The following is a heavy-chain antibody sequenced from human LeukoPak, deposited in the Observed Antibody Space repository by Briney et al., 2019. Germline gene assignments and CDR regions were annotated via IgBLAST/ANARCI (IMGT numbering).Heavy chain of an antibody. J-gene: IGHJ5*02. CDR3: ARHEAPVYCGSTDCYALGWFDP. Sequence: SKTLSLTCTVSGGAFSGYTYYWGWIRQPPGKGLEWIGSIYYSGSTYYNPSLKSRVTISVDTSKKQFSLKLTSVTAADTAVYYCARHEAPVYCGSTDCYALGWFDPWGQGTLVSVSS. D-gene: IGHD2-2*01. CDR2: IYYSGST. V-gene: IGHV4-39*01. CDR1: GGAFSGYTYY.